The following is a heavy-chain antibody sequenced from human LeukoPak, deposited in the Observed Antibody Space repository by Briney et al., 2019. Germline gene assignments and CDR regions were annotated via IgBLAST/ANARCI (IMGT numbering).Heavy chain of an antibody. Sequence: PSETLSLTCSVSGYSISSGYYWGWIRPPPGKGLEWIGSIYHSGITYYNPSLKSRVTISVDTSKNQFSLKLSSVTASDTAVYYCARETPSTLIINWGQGTLVTVSS. CDR3: ARETPSTLIIN. CDR1: GYSISSGYY. CDR2: IYHSGIT. D-gene: IGHD3-22*01. V-gene: IGHV4-38-2*02. J-gene: IGHJ4*02.